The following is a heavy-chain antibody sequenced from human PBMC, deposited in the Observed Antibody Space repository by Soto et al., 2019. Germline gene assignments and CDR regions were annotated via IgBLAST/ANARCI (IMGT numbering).Heavy chain of an antibody. Sequence: ASVKVSCKASGYTFTSFYLHWVRQAPGQGLEWVGIINPTDGTTDYAQKFQGRVTMTRDTSTSTVYMEVSSLRSDDTAAYYCARDGNSASYNYWGQGTLVTVSS. J-gene: IGHJ4*02. CDR3: ARDGNSASYNY. D-gene: IGHD1-26*01. CDR1: GYTFTSFY. V-gene: IGHV1-46*01. CDR2: INPTDGTT.